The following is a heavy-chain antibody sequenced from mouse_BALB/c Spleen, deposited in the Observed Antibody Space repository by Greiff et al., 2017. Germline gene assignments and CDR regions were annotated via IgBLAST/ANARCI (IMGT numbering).Heavy chain of an antibody. CDR2: ISSGGST. CDR3: AREGGYYAMDY. V-gene: IGHV5-6-5*01. J-gene: IGHJ4*01. CDR1: GFTFSSYA. Sequence: EVKVVESGGGLVKPGGSLKLSCAASGFTFSSYAMSWVRQTPEKRLEWVASISSGGSTYYPDSVKGRFTISRDNARNILYLQMSSLRSEDTAMYYCAREGGYYAMDYWGQGTSVTVSS. D-gene: IGHD1-1*02.